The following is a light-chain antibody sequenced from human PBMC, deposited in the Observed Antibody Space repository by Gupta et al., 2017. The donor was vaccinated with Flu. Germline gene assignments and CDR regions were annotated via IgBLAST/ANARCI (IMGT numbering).Light chain of an antibody. V-gene: IGLV2-14*01. J-gene: IGLJ3*02. CDR1: SSDVGSDKY. CDR3: RSYPRSNTLL. CDR2: EVS. Sequence: ALTQPASVSGSPGQSIAISCTGTSSDVGSDKYVFWYQRHPGKVPKLIIYEVSGRPSGISDRFSGSKSGNTASLTISGLQAGDEADYFCRSYPRSNTLLFG.